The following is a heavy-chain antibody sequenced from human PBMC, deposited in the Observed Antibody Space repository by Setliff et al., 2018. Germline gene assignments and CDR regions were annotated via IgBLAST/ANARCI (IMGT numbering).Heavy chain of an antibody. V-gene: IGHV1-2*02. Sequence: ASVKVSCKASGYTFTEYSIHWVRQAPGQGLEWMGWINPNTGGSNYAQKFQGRVTMTTDTSISTAYTEMSRLTSDDTAVYYCAKVNYYDKSAYLPFDYWGQGTQVTVSS. D-gene: IGHD3-22*01. J-gene: IGHJ4*02. CDR2: INPNTGGS. CDR3: AKVNYYDKSAYLPFDY. CDR1: GYTFTEYS.